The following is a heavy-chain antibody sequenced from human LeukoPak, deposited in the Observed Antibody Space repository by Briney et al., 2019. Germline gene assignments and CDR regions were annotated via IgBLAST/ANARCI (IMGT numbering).Heavy chain of an antibody. J-gene: IGHJ4*02. CDR3: TKLAVASADS. D-gene: IGHD6-19*01. Sequence: VGSLRLSCAASGFSFSGYEMNWVGQAPGQGLEWVSNISPRGSTKYYADSVKGRFTVSRDNAKNSLYLQMNSLGAGDTGVYYCTKLAVASADSWGQGTLVTVSS. CDR1: GFSFSGYE. CDR2: ISPRGSTK. V-gene: IGHV3-48*03.